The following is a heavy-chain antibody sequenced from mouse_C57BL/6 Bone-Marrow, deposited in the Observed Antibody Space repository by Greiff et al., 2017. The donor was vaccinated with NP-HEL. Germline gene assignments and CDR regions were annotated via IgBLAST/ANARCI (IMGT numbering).Heavy chain of an antibody. CDR1: GYTFTSYW. CDR2: IYPGSGST. Sequence: VQLQQPGAELVKPGASVKMSCKASGYTFTSYWITWVKQRPGQGLEWIGDIYPGSGSTNYNEKFKSKATLTVDTSSSTAYMQLSSLTSEDTAVYYCAISEDYDDDGWGQGTLVTVSA. V-gene: IGHV1-55*01. CDR3: AISEDYDDDG. J-gene: IGHJ3*01. D-gene: IGHD2-4*01.